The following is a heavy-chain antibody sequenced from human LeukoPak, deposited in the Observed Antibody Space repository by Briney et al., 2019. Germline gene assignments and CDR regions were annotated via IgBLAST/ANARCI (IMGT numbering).Heavy chain of an antibody. CDR1: GYTFTRYG. V-gene: IGHV1-18*01. J-gene: IGHJ4*02. CDR2: ISAYNANT. CDR3: ARGDYGGNSAFDY. D-gene: IGHD4-23*01. Sequence: GASVTVSCKSSGYTFTRYGFGWVRQAPGQGLEWMGWISAYNANTNYAQKFQGRVTMTIDPSTSTAYMELMSLRSDDSAVYFCARGDYGGNSAFDYWGQGTLVTVSS.